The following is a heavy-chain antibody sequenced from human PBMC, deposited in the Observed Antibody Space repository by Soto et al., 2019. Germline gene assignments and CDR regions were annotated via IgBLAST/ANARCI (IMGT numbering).Heavy chain of an antibody. CDR3: AKGRHWTNYGIAV. J-gene: IGHJ6*02. CDR1: GFTFSMYA. D-gene: IGHD1-1*01. V-gene: IGHV3-23*01. CDR2: ITSSGANT. Sequence: EVVLLESGGGLVQPGGSLRLSCAASGFTFSMYAMNWVRQAPGKGLGWVSGITSSGANTYSADSVKGRFTILRDNSKHTLFRQMNSLRVEDTAVYYCAKGRHWTNYGIAVWGQGTTVTVSS.